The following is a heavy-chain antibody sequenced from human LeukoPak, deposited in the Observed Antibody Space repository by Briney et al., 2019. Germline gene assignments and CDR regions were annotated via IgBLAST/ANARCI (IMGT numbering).Heavy chain of an antibody. CDR1: GGTFSSYA. CDR3: ARDLRRDGYAYFDY. Sequence: SVKVSCKASGGTFSSYAISWVRQAPGQGLEWMGGIIPIFGTANYAQKFQGRVTITEDESTSTAYMELSSLRSEDTAVYYCARDLRRDGYAYFDYWGQGTLVTVSS. D-gene: IGHD5-24*01. CDR2: IIPIFGTA. J-gene: IGHJ4*02. V-gene: IGHV1-69*13.